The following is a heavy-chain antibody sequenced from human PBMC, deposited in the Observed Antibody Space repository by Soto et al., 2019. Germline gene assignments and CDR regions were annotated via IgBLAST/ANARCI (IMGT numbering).Heavy chain of an antibody. J-gene: IGHJ4*02. CDR1: GDSISSSTYY. V-gene: IGHV4-39*07. CDR3: ARDNGRENYYDSSGYWYYFDY. CDR2: MYYSGST. Sequence: TSETLSLTCTVSGDSISSSTYYWGWIRQPPGKGLEWIGYMYYSGSTNYNPSLKSRVTISIDTSKNQFSLKLSSVTAADTAVYYCARDNGRENYYDSSGYWYYFDYWGQGTLVTVSS. D-gene: IGHD3-22*01.